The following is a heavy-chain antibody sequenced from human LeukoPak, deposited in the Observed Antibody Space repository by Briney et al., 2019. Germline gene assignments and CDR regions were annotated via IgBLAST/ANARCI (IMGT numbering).Heavy chain of an antibody. CDR2: ISFDGSKD. V-gene: IGHV3-30-3*01. CDR1: GFTFSSYA. Sequence: GGSLRLSCAASGFTFSSYAMSWVRQAPGKGLEGVAVISFDGSKDYFADSVKGRFTISRDNSKNTMYLHMNSLRLEDTAVYYCARDSDTFGALDYWGQGTLVTVSS. J-gene: IGHJ4*02. D-gene: IGHD3-10*01. CDR3: ARDSDTFGALDY.